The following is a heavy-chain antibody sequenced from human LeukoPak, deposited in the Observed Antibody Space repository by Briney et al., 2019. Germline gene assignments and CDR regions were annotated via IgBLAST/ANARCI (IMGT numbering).Heavy chain of an antibody. J-gene: IGHJ4*02. Sequence: PEGSLRLSCAASGFTFSRYWMHWVRQAPGKGLVWVSRINSDGSSTSYADSVKGRFTISRDNAKNTLYLQMNSLRAEDTAVYYCARDPPYDFWSGYYDSFDYWGQGTLVTVSS. D-gene: IGHD3-3*01. CDR3: ARDPPYDFWSGYYDSFDY. V-gene: IGHV3-74*01. CDR1: GFTFSRYW. CDR2: INSDGSST.